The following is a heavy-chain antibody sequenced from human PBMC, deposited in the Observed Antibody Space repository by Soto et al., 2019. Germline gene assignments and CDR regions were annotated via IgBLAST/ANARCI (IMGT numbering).Heavy chain of an antibody. D-gene: IGHD2-8*01. CDR1: GGSISSYY. J-gene: IGHJ5*02. Sequence: SETLSLTCTVSGGSISSYYWSWIRQPAGKGLEWIGRIYTSGSTNYNPSLKSRVTMSVDTSKNQFSLKLSSVTAADTAVYYCARELGYCTNGVCYTRFDPWGQGTLVTVSS. CDR2: IYTSGST. V-gene: IGHV4-4*07. CDR3: ARELGYCTNGVCYTRFDP.